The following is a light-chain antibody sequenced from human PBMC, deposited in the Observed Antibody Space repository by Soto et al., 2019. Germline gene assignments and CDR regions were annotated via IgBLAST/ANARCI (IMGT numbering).Light chain of an antibody. CDR2: DAS. CDR1: QDIRNY. CDR3: QQSYSTLT. V-gene: IGKV1-9*01. J-gene: IGKJ4*01. Sequence: IQLTQSPSSLSASAGDRVPVTGRASQDIRNYLAWYQQKPGKAPKRLICDASTLYTGVQSRFSGNGSGTYFTLTISGLQPEDFATYYCQQSYSTLTFVGGTKVDIK.